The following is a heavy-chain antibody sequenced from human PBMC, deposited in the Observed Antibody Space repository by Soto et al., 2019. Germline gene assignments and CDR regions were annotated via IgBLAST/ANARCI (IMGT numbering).Heavy chain of an antibody. J-gene: IGHJ4*02. V-gene: IGHV3-23*01. CDR2: ISGSGDST. CDR1: GFTFRSYV. CDR3: EKGGYTNLYGYFDL. Sequence: EVQLLESGGGLVQPGGSLRLSCAASGFTFRSYVMTWVRQAPGMGLEWVSLISGSGDSTYYADSVKGRFTISRDNSKNTVYLQMNSLRAEDTAAYYCEKGGYTNLYGYFDLWGKAALVTVSS. D-gene: IGHD5-12*01.